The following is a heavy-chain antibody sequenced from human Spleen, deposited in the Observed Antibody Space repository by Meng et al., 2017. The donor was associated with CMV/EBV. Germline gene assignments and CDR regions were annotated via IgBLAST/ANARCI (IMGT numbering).Heavy chain of an antibody. CDR1: GFSLSTSGVG. J-gene: IGHJ4*02. D-gene: IGHD1-26*01. CDR2: IYWNDDK. V-gene: IGHV2-5*01. Sequence: GFSLSTSGVGVGWSRQPPGKALEWLALIYWNDDKRYSPSLKSRLTITKDTSKNQVVLTMTNMDPVDTATYYCAHWVRGGYYGGPWGYWGQGTLVTVSS. CDR3: AHWVRGGYYGGPWGY.